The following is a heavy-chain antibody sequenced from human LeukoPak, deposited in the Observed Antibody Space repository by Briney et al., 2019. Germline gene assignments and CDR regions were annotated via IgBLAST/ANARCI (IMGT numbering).Heavy chain of an antibody. V-gene: IGHV3-48*03. Sequence: PGGSLRLSCAASEFTLSSYEMNWVRQAPGKGLEWLSYIGGNNIYYADSVKGRFTLSRDNAKNSLYLQMNSLRAEDTAVYYCARETIAVFGDAFDIWGQGTMVTVSS. CDR3: ARETIAVFGDAFDI. CDR1: EFTLSSYE. J-gene: IGHJ3*02. CDR2: IGGNNI. D-gene: IGHD6-19*01.